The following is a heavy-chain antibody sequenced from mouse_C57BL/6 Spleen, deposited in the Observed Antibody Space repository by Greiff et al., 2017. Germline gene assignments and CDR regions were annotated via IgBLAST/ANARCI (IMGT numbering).Heavy chain of an antibody. V-gene: IGHV3-6*01. Sequence: EVKLQESGPGLVKPSQSLSLTCSVTGYSITSGYYWNWIRQFPGNKLEWMGYISYDGSNNYNPSLKNRISITRDTSKNQFFLKLNSVTTEDTATYYCARTGLRGFAYWGQGTLVTVSA. CDR3: ARTGLRGFAY. J-gene: IGHJ3*01. CDR1: GYSITSGYY. CDR2: ISYDGSN. D-gene: IGHD1-1*01.